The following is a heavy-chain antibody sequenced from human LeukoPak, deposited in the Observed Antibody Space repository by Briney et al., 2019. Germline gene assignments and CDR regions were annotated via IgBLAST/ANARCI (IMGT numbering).Heavy chain of an antibody. D-gene: IGHD2-2*01. CDR1: GLTFSSYA. Sequence: GGSLRLSWAASGLTFSSYAMSWVRQAPGKGLEWVSAISGSGGSTYYADSVKGRFTISRDNSKNTLYLQMNSLRAEDTAVYYCAKRSVVVPAAMGPAFDYWGQGTLVTVSS. V-gene: IGHV3-23*01. CDR2: ISGSGGST. J-gene: IGHJ4*02. CDR3: AKRSVVVPAAMGPAFDY.